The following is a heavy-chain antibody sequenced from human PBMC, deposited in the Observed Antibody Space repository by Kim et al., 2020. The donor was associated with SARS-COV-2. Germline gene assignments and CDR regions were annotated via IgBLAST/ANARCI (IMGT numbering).Heavy chain of an antibody. CDR3: ARAREEPEYYFDY. J-gene: IGHJ4*02. D-gene: IGHD1-26*01. V-gene: IGHV4-31*03. CDR1: GGSITSGGYY. CDR2: IDYSGST. Sequence: SETLSLTCTVSGGSITSGGYYWSWILQHPGKGLECIGYIDYSGSTYYNPSLKSRVTISVDTSKNQFSLKLSSVTAADTAVYYCARAREEPEYYFDYWGQGTLVTVSS.